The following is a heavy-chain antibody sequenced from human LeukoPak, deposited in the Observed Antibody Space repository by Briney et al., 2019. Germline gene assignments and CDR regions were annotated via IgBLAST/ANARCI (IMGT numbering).Heavy chain of an antibody. CDR3: ARGGGTYYYDSSGYPGDY. CDR1: GFTFTSSA. J-gene: IGHJ4*02. V-gene: IGHV1-46*01. Sequence: ASVKVSCKASGFTFTSSAVQWVRQAPGQGLEWMGIINPSGGSTSYAQKFQGRATMTRDTSTSTVYMELSSLRSEDTAVYYCARGGGTYYYDSSGYPGDYWGQGTLVTVSS. CDR2: INPSGGST. D-gene: IGHD3-22*01.